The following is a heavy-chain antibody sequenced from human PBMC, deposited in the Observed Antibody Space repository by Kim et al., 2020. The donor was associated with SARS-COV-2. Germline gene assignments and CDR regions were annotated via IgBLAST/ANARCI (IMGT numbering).Heavy chain of an antibody. V-gene: IGHV1-69*13. CDR2: IIPIFGTA. D-gene: IGHD6-6*01. CDR3: ALSLSIAARLPYYYYGMYV. Sequence: SVKVSCKASGGTFSSYAISWVRQAPGQGLEWMGGIIPIFGTANYAQKFQGRVTITADESTSTAYMELSSLRSEDTAVYYCALSLSIAARLPYYYYGMYVWGQGTTVTVSS. J-gene: IGHJ6*02. CDR1: GGTFSSYA.